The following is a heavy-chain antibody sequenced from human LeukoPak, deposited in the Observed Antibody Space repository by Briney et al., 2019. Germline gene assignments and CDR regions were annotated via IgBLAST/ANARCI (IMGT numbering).Heavy chain of an antibody. CDR1: GFTFSSYS. D-gene: IGHD4-11*01. CDR2: ISSSSSTI. V-gene: IGHV3-48*04. Sequence: AGSLRLSCAASGFTFSSYSMNWVRQAPGKGLEWGSYISSSSSTIYYADSVKGRFTISRDNAKNSLYLQMNSLRAEDTAVYYCARITTVTPIDYWGQGTLVTVSS. CDR3: ARITTVTPIDY. J-gene: IGHJ4*02.